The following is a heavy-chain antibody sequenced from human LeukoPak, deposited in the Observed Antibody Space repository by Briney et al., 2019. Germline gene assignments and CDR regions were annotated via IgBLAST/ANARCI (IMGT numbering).Heavy chain of an antibody. CDR1: GYSISSGHY. CDR2: FYHRGNP. CDR3: ARQAQVPAHFMDV. Sequence: WETLSLTCGVSGYSISSGHYLGWIRHPPGKGLERIWIFYHRGNPHSNPPHKSRVTISVDTSKNQFSLKLSSVTPADTAVYDCARQAQVPAHFMDVWGKGTTVTVSS. D-gene: IGHD2-2*01. V-gene: IGHV4-38-2*01. J-gene: IGHJ6*03.